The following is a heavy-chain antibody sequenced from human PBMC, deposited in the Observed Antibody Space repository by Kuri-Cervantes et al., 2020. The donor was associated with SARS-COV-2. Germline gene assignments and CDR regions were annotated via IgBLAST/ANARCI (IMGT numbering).Heavy chain of an antibody. D-gene: IGHD1-1*01. CDR3: ARLFSPWSVVGDY. CDR2: IYYGGST. V-gene: IGHV4-39*01. CDR1: GDSISSSSYN. Sequence: SETLTLTCTVSGDSISSSSYNWGWIRQPPGKGLEWIGTIYYGGSTDYNPSLTSRVTISVDTSKNQFSLKLRSVTATDTAVYYCARLFSPWSVVGDYWGQGTLVPSPQ. J-gene: IGHJ4*02.